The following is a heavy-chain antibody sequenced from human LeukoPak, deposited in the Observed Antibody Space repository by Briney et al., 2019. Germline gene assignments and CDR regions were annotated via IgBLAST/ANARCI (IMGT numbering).Heavy chain of an antibody. CDR1: GFTFSSYA. J-gene: IGHJ4*02. D-gene: IGHD5-18*01. V-gene: IGHV3-30-3*01. CDR3: ARDRVVYSYGSGLDY. CDR2: ISYDGSNK. Sequence: GGSLRLSCAASGFTFSSYAMHWVRQAPGKGLEWVAVISYDGSNKYYADSVKGRFTISRDNSKNTLYLQMNSLRAEDTAVYYCARDRVVYSYGSGLDYWGQGTLVTVSS.